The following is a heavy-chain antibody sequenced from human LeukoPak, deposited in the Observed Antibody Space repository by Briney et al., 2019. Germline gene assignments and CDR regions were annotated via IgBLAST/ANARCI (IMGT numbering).Heavy chain of an antibody. V-gene: IGHV1-8*01. J-gene: IGHJ4*02. CDR3: ARGLSLDKSHVDY. D-gene: IGHD2/OR15-2a*01. CDR1: GYTFTTYD. CDR2: MNPNTGNA. Sequence: ASVKVSCKASGYTFTTYDVNWVRQAPGQGLEWMGWMNPNTGNAGYAQKFQGRITMTRNTFITTAYMELSSLRSEDTAVYYCARGLSLDKSHVDYWGQGTLVTVSS.